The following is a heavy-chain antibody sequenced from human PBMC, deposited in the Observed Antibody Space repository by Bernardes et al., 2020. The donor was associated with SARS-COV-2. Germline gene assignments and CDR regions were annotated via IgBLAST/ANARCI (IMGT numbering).Heavy chain of an antibody. CDR2: ISAYNGNT. V-gene: IGHV1-18*01. Sequence: VKVSCKASGYTFTSYGISWVRQAPGQGLEWMGWISAYNGNTNYAQKPQGRVTMTTDTSTSTAYMELRSLRSDDTAVYYCARDWVYFDWSDRDYYYGMDVWGQGTTVTVSS. J-gene: IGHJ6*02. CDR1: GYTFTSYG. D-gene: IGHD3-9*01. CDR3: ARDWVYFDWSDRDYYYGMDV.